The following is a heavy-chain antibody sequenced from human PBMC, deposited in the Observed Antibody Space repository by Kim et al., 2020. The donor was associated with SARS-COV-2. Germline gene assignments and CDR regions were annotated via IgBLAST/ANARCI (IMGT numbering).Heavy chain of an antibody. CDR2: LRGKIYGGTT. Sequence: GGSLRLSCIASGFNFGDYSMSWFRQFPGKGLEWVGFLRGKIYGGTTEYAASVKGRFTISRDDSKSIAYLQMNSLQTEDTAMYYCRRVHSSGYYWAGYWGQGTLVTVSS. CDR3: RRVHSSGYYWAGY. V-gene: IGHV3-49*03. D-gene: IGHD3-22*01. CDR1: GFNFGDYS. J-gene: IGHJ4*02.